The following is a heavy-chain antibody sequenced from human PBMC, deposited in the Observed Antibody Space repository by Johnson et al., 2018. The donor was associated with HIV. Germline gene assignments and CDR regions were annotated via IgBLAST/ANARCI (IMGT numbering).Heavy chain of an antibody. J-gene: IGHJ3*02. D-gene: IGHD3-22*01. Sequence: VQLVESGGGLVQPGGSLRLSCAASGFTFSSYGMHWVRQAPSKGLEWVTFIRYDGSNKYYADSVKGRFTISRDNSKNTLYLQMNSLRAEDTAVYYCARERSPYYDSSGYHDAFDIWGQGTMVTVSS. CDR1: GFTFSSYG. CDR3: ARERSPYYDSSGYHDAFDI. V-gene: IGHV3-30*02. CDR2: IRYDGSNK.